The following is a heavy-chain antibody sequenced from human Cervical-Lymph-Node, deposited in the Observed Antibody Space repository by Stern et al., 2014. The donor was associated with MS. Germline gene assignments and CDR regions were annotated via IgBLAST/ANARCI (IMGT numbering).Heavy chain of an antibody. Sequence: QVQLVQSGSELKKPGASVNVSCTAAGYIFTAYAMNWVRQAPGQGLAWMGWINTKTGNPTYAQGFTGRFVFSLDTSVSKAFLQINSLKAEDTAVYYCARGSDGAAMPYWGQGSLVTVSS. CDR3: ARGSDGAAMPY. CDR2: INTKTGNP. J-gene: IGHJ4*02. D-gene: IGHD3-16*01. CDR1: GYIFTAYA. V-gene: IGHV7-4-1*02.